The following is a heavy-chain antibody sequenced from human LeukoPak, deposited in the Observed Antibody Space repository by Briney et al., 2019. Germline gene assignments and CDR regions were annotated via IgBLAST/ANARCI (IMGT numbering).Heavy chain of an antibody. D-gene: IGHD5-12*01. CDR2: IKQDGSER. V-gene: IGHV3-7*01. J-gene: IGHJ6*03. CDR3: ARVYSGYGEYAALLNYYYYYMDV. Sequence: HTGGSLRLSCAASGFTFSSYWMSWVRQAPGKGLEWVATIKQDGSERYYVDSVKGRFTISRDNAQNSLYLQMNSLRAEDTAVYYCARVYSGYGEYAALLNYYYYYMDVWGKGTTVTVSS. CDR1: GFTFSSYW.